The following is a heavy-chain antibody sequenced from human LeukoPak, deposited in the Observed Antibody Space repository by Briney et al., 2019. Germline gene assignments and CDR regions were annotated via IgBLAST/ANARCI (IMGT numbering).Heavy chain of an antibody. Sequence: ASVKVSCKASGYTFKNYYIHWVRQAPGQGLEWMGWINPNGGDTHFAQKFQGRVTMTRDTSISTAYMELSRLRSDDTAVYYCARDPGLHCYFDYWGQGTLVTVSS. CDR3: ARDPGLHCYFDY. D-gene: IGHD5-24*01. CDR1: GYTFKNYY. J-gene: IGHJ4*02. CDR2: INPNGGDT. V-gene: IGHV1-2*02.